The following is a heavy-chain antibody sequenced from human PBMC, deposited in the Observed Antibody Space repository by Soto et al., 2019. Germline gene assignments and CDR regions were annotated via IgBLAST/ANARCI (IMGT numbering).Heavy chain of an antibody. CDR3: ARDRYSGQQDAFDI. D-gene: IGHD6-19*01. CDR2: ISAYNGNT. Sequence: ASVKVSCKASGYTFTSYGISGVRQAPGQGLEWMGWISAYNGNTNYAQKLQGRVTMTTDTSTSTAYMELRSLRSDDTAVYYCARDRYSGQQDAFDIWGQGTMVTVSS. CDR1: GYTFTSYG. J-gene: IGHJ3*02. V-gene: IGHV1-18*01.